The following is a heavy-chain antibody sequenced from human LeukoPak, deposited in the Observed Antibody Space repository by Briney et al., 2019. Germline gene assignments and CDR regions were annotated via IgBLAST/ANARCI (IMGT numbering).Heavy chain of an antibody. Sequence: PGGSLRLSCAASGFTFSSYWMSWVRQAPGKGLEWVANINQDGREEYYVDSVKGRFTISRDNAKNSLYLQMNSLRAEDTAVYYCARDHSSGWYEVGDYMDVWGKGTTVTVSS. V-gene: IGHV3-7*01. CDR3: ARDHSSGWYEVGDYMDV. D-gene: IGHD6-19*01. CDR2: INQDGREE. J-gene: IGHJ6*03. CDR1: GFTFSSYW.